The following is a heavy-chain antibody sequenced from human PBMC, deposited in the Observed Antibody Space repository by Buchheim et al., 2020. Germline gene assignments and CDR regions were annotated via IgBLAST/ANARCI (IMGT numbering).Heavy chain of an antibody. CDR1: GFAVNTNY. V-gene: IGHV3-66*02. CDR3: AAGYYDRGAFYI. Sequence: DVQLVESGGRLVQPGGSLRLSCAASGFAVNTNYMTWVRQAPGKGLQWVSIIFSGGSTSYADSVKGRFSISRDNSRNTVSLQMNSLRVEDTAVYFCAAGYYDRGAFYIWGQGT. J-gene: IGHJ3*02. CDR2: IFSGGST. D-gene: IGHD3-22*01.